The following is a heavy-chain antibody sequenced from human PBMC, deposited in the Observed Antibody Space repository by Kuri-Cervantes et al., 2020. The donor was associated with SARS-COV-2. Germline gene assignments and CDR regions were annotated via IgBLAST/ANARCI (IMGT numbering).Heavy chain of an antibody. CDR2: IYYSGST. J-gene: IGHJ4*02. CDR3: ARGDSSGYYYYFDY. D-gene: IGHD3-22*01. Sequence: GSLRLSCTVSGGSISSHYWGWIRQPPGKGLEWIGYIYYSGSTNYNPSLKSRVTISVDTSKNQFSLKLSSVTAADTAVYYCARGDSSGYYYYFDYWGQGTLVTVSS. V-gene: IGHV4-59*11. CDR1: GGSISSHY.